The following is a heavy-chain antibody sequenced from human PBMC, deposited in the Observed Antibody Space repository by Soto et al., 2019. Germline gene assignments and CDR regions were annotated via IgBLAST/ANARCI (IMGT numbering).Heavy chain of an antibody. CDR2: IDEYGSTI. CDR3: TRDIGGKGAY. J-gene: IGHJ4*02. Sequence: PWWSLRLSCPASVFTFSSYWMHWFRQVPGKGLLWVSRIDEYGSTINYADSVKGRFTISRDNARNTLYLEMNSLRAEDTALYYCTRDIGGKGAYWGPGTLVTVSS. D-gene: IGHD3-10*01. V-gene: IGHV3-74*01. CDR1: VFTFSSYW.